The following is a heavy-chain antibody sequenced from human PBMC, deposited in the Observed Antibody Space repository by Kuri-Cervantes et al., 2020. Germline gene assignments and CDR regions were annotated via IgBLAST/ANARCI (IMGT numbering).Heavy chain of an antibody. CDR3: ARARVAAAGRWYYFDY. CDR2: IKQDGSEK. J-gene: IGHJ4*02. D-gene: IGHD6-13*01. Sequence: GGSLRLSCAASGFTFSSYWTSWVRQAPGKGLEWVANIKQDGSEKYYVDSVKGRFTISRDNSKNTLYLQMNSLRAEDTAVYYCARARVAAAGRWYYFDYWGQGTLVTVSS. V-gene: IGHV3-7*01. CDR1: GFTFSSYW.